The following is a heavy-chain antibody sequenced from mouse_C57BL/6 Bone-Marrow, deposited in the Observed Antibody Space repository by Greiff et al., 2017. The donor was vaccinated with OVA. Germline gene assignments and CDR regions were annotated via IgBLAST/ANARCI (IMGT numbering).Heavy chain of an antibody. J-gene: IGHJ4*01. CDR2: IRSKSNNYAT. CDR3: VRHLYYSNPYAMDY. D-gene: IGHD2-5*01. V-gene: IGHV10-1*01. Sequence: EVQRVESGGGLVQPKGSLKLSCAASGFSFNTYAMNWVRQAPGKGLEWVARIRSKSNNYATYYADSVKDRFTISRDDSESMLYLQMNNLKTEDTAMYYCVRHLYYSNPYAMDYWGQGTSVTVSS. CDR1: GFSFNTYA.